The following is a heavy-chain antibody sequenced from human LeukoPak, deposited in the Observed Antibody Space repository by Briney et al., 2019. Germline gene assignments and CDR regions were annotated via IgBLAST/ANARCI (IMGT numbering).Heavy chain of an antibody. D-gene: IGHD2-15*01. CDR1: GFTFSNYD. CDR2: ISSRTSYI. J-gene: IGHJ5*02. CDR3: ARASPYCSGGSCFPNWFDP. V-gene: IGHV3-21*01. Sequence: GGSLRLSCAASGFTFSNYDMNWVRQAPGKGLEWVSSISSRTSYIYYADSVKGRFTISRDNAKNSLYLQMNSLRAGDTAVYYCARASPYCSGGSCFPNWFDPWGQGTLVTVSS.